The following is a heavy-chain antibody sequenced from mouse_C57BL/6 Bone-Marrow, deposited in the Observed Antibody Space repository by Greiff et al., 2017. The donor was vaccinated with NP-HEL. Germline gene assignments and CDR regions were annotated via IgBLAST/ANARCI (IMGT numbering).Heavy chain of an antibody. CDR1: GFTFSDYY. D-gene: IGHD1-1*01. J-gene: IGHJ4*01. Sequence: EVMLVESEGGLVQPGSSMKLSCTASGFTFSDYYMAWVRQVPEKGLEWVANINYDGSSTYYLDSLKSRFIISRDNAKNILYLQMSSLKSEDTATYYCARDLGGSSLYAMDYWGQGTSVTVSS. V-gene: IGHV5-16*01. CDR3: ARDLGGSSLYAMDY. CDR2: INYDGSST.